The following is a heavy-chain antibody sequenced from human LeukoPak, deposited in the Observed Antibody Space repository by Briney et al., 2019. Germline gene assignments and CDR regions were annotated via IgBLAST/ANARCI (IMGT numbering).Heavy chain of an antibody. Sequence: SETLSLTCAVYGGSFSGYYWSWIRQPPGKGLEWIGEINHSGSTNYNPSLKSRVTISVDTSKNQFSLKLSSVTAADTAVYYWARGGYRTGARFGYWGQGTLVTVSS. CDR1: GGSFSGYY. CDR2: INHSGST. D-gene: IGHD1-1*01. J-gene: IGHJ4*02. V-gene: IGHV4-34*01. CDR3: ARGGYRTGARFGY.